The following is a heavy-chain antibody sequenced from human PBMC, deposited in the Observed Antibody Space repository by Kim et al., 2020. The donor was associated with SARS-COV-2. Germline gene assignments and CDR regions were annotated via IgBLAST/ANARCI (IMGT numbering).Heavy chain of an antibody. CDR1: GFTFSSYW. J-gene: IGHJ6*03. CDR2: IKQDGSEK. CDR3: ARTVGYYYYYYMDV. Sequence: GGSLRLSCAASGFTFSSYWMSWVRQAPGKGLEWVANIKQDGSEKYYVDSVKGRFTISRDNAKNSLYLQMNSLRAEDTAVYYCARTVGYYYYYYMDVWGKGTTVTVSS. D-gene: IGHD2-15*01. V-gene: IGHV3-7*01.